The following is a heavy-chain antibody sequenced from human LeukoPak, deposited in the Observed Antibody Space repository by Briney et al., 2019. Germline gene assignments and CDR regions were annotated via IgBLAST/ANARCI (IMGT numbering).Heavy chain of an antibody. CDR2: IYTSGNT. D-gene: IGHD2-2*03. CDR3: ARLDSPSYYYYYYLDV. J-gene: IGHJ6*03. V-gene: IGHV4-61*02. Sequence: PSETLSLTCTVSGGSVSSGSYYWSWIRQPAGKGLEWIGRIYTSGNTNYNPSLKCRVTISLDTSKNQFSLILAALTAADTARLYRARLDSPSYYYYYYLDVWGQGTTVTVSS. CDR1: GGSVSSGSYY.